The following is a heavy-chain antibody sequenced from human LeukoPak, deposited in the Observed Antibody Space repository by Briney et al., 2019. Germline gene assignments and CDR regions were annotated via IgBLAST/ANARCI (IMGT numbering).Heavy chain of an antibody. Sequence: PGGSLRLSCAASGFTVSTNYMSWVRQAPGKGLEWVSVIYSGGSTYYADSVKGRFTISRDSSKNTLYLQMNSLRAEDTAVCYCARDQTRLAGTRPYGMDVWGQGTTVIVSS. CDR2: IYSGGST. D-gene: IGHD6-19*01. CDR3: ARDQTRLAGTRPYGMDV. V-gene: IGHV3-53*01. J-gene: IGHJ6*02. CDR1: GFTVSTNY.